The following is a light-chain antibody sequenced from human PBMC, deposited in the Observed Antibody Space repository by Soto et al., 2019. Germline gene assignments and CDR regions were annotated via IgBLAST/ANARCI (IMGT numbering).Light chain of an antibody. J-gene: IGKJ2*01. CDR2: GAS. Sequence: EIVLTQSPGTLSLSPGERATLSCRASQSVTNNYLAWFQQKPGQAPRLLIYGASRRATGIPDRFSGGGSGTDFTLTISRLEPEDFAVYYCQQYGSLYTFGQGTKREIK. CDR1: QSVTNNY. CDR3: QQYGSLYT. V-gene: IGKV3-20*01.